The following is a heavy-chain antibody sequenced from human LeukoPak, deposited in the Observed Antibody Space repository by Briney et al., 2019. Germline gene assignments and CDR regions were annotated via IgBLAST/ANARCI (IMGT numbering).Heavy chain of an antibody. V-gene: IGHV3-30-3*01. J-gene: IGHJ6*02. CDR3: ARDPGGAVTGTTERGYYYYGMDV. CDR2: ISYDGGNK. CDR1: GFTFSSYA. Sequence: GGSLRLSCAASGFTFSSYAMHWVRQAPGKGLEWVAVISYDGGNKYYADSVKGRFTISRDNSKNTLYLQMNSLRAEDTAVYYCARDPGGAVTGTTERGYYYYGMDVWGQGTTVTVSS. D-gene: IGHD1-20*01.